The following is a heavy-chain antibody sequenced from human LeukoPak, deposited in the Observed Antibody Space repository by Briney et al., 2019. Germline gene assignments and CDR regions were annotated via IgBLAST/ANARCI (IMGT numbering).Heavy chain of an antibody. CDR1: GFSVSRYW. CDR3: ARDLVVRGRWSWFDP. CDR2: IKQDESEK. Sequence: GGSLRLSCAASGFSVSRYWMSWVRQAPGEGLEWVANIKQDESEKDYVDSVKGRFTISRDNAKNSLYLQMNSLRAEDTAVYYCARDLVVRGRWSWFDPWGQGTLVTVSS. V-gene: IGHV3-7*01. D-gene: IGHD3-10*01. J-gene: IGHJ5*02.